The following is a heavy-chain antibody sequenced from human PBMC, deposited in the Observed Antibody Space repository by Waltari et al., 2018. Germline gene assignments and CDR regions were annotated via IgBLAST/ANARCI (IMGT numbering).Heavy chain of an antibody. V-gene: IGHV3-23*03. Sequence: EVQLLESGGGLVQPGGSLRLSCAASGFTFSSYAMSWVRQAPGKGLEWVSVIYSGGSTYYADSVKGRFTISRDNSKNTLYLQMNSLRAEDTAVYYCAKDQMGYYYDSSGYYEADYFDYWGQGTLVTVSS. J-gene: IGHJ4*02. CDR2: IYSGGST. D-gene: IGHD3-22*01. CDR3: AKDQMGYYYDSSGYYEADYFDY. CDR1: GFTFSSYA.